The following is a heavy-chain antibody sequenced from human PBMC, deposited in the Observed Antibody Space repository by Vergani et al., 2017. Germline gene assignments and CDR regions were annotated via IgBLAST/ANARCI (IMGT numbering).Heavy chain of an antibody. J-gene: IGHJ4*02. CDR2: ISGSGGST. Sequence: EVQLVESGGGLVQLGGSLRLSCAASGFPFSSYAMSGVRQAPGKGLEWVSAISGSGGSTYYADSVKGRFTISRDNSKNTLYLQMNSLRAEDTAVYYCAKDLGSGWYEGILDYWGQGTLVTVSS. D-gene: IGHD6-19*01. V-gene: IGHV3-23*04. CDR1: GFPFSSYA. CDR3: AKDLGSGWYEGILDY.